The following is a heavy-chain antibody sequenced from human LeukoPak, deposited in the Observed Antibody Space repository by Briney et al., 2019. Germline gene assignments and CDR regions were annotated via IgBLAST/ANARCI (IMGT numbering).Heavy chain of an antibody. CDR1: GFTFSSYS. D-gene: IGHD3-10*01. V-gene: IGHV3-21*01. J-gene: IGHJ4*02. CDR2: ISIISSYI. CDR3: ARDRVVRGVIIRFDY. Sequence: GASLSLFCAASGFTFSSYSMNWVRQAQGEGLEWVSSISIISSYIYYAHSVKVRFTISRDNAKNSLYLQMNSLRAEDTAVYYCARDRVVRGVIIRFDYWGQGTLVTVSS.